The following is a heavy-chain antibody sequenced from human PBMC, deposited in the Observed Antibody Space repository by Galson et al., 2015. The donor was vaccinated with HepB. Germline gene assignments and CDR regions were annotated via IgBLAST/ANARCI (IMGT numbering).Heavy chain of an antibody. V-gene: IGHV3-23*01. Sequence: SLRLSCAASGFTFSSYAMSWVRQAPGKGLEWVSAISGSGGSTYYADSVKGRFTISRDNSKNTLYLQMNSLRAEDTAVYYCANSQTYYYGSGSYYFDYWGQGTLVTVSS. J-gene: IGHJ4*02. D-gene: IGHD3-10*01. CDR1: GFTFSSYA. CDR2: ISGSGGST. CDR3: ANSQTYYYGSGSYYFDY.